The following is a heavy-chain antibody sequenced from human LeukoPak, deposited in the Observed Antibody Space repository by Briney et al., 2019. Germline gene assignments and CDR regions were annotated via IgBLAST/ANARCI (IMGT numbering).Heavy chain of an antibody. CDR1: GFRLSDYS. CDR2: IAPSRSNF. V-gene: IGHV3-21*04. Sequence: PGGSLRLSCATSGFRLSDYSMNWVRQAPGKGLEWISAIAPSRSNFWYADSVKGRFTISRDNSKNTLYLQMNSLRAEDTAVYYCARAMDGSGSYYYYFDYWGQGTLVTVSS. D-gene: IGHD3-10*01. J-gene: IGHJ4*02. CDR3: ARAMDGSGSYYYYFDY.